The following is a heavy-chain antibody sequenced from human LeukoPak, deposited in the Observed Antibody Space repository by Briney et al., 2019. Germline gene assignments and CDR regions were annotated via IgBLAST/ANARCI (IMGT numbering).Heavy chain of an antibody. D-gene: IGHD3-22*01. CDR3: ARAFYDSTSYLYYFDY. CDR1: GFTFTNSW. J-gene: IGHJ4*02. CDR2: VKQDGSET. Sequence: GGSLRLSCAASGFTFTNSWMNWVRQAPGKGLEWVASVKQDGSETYYVDSVKGRFTISRDNAKSSLSLQINSLRAEDTAVYYCARAFYDSTSYLYYFDYWGQGTLVTVSS. V-gene: IGHV3-7*04.